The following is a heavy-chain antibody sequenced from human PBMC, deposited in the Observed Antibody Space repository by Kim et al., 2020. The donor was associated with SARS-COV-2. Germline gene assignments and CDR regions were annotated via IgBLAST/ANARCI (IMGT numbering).Heavy chain of an antibody. D-gene: IGHD4-4*01. J-gene: IGHJ5*02. Sequence: SGPTLVNPTQTLTLTCTFSGFSLSTSGVGVGWIRQPPGKALEWLALIYWDDDKRYSPSLESRLTITKDTSKNQVVLTMTNMDPVDTATYYCAHRGYDYGNKIWFDPWGQGTLVTVSS. CDR2: IYWDDDK. CDR3: AHRGYDYGNKIWFDP. V-gene: IGHV2-5*02. CDR1: GFSLSTSGVG.